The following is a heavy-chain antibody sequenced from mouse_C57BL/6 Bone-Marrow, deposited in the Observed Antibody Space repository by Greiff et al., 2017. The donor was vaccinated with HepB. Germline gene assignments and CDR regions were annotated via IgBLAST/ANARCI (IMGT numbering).Heavy chain of an antibody. V-gene: IGHV5-9-1*02. CDR3: TRDGGYYWYFDV. J-gene: IGHJ1*03. CDR2: ISSGGDYI. Sequence: DVMLVESGEGLVKPGGSLKLSCAASGFTFSSYAMSWVRQTPEKRLEWVAYISSGGDYIYYADTVKGRFTISRDNARNTLYLHMSSLKSEDTAMYYCTRDGGYYWYFDVWGTGTTVTVSS. D-gene: IGHD2-2*01. CDR1: GFTFSSYA.